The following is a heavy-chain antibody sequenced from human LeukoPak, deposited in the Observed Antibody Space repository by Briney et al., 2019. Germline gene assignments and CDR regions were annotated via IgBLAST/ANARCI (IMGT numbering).Heavy chain of an antibody. CDR2: ISSSSSYI. D-gene: IGHD5-12*01. CDR1: GFTFSSYS. J-gene: IGHJ6*02. V-gene: IGHV3-21*01. CDR3: AREGLDMGGYDPGPYYYYGIDV. Sequence: PGGSLRLSCSASGFTFSSYSMNWVRPAPGKGLEWVLSISSSSSYIYYADSVKGRFTIYRDNAKNSLYLQMNSLRAEDTAVYYCAREGLDMGGYDPGPYYYYGIDVWGQGTTVTVSS.